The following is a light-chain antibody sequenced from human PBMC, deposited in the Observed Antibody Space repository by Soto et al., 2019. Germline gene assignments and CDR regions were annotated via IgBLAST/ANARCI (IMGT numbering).Light chain of an antibody. J-gene: IGKJ5*01. CDR3: QQRSNWPIT. V-gene: IGKV3D-20*02. CDR2: GAS. Sequence: EIVLTHSPGTLSLSPWERAALSLRASQSVSTNQLAWYQQKPGQVPRLLIYGASSRATGIADRFSGSGSGTDFTLTISRLEPEDFAVYYCQQRSNWPITFGQGTRLEIK. CDR1: QSVSTNQ.